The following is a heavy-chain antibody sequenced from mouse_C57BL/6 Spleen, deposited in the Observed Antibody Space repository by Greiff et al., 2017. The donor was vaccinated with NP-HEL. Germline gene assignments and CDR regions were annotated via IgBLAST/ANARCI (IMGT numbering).Heavy chain of an antibody. Sequence: EVHLVESGGGLVKPGGSLKLSCAASGFTFSDYGMHWVRQAPEKGLKWVAYISSGSSTIYYADTEKGRFTISRDNAKNTLFLQMTSLRSEDTAMYYCARPVFAYWGQGTLVTVSA. J-gene: IGHJ3*01. CDR3: ARPVFAY. V-gene: IGHV5-17*01. CDR1: GFTFSDYG. CDR2: ISSGSSTI.